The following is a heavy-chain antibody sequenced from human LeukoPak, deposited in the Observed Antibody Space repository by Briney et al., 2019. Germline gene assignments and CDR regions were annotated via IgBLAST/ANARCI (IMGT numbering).Heavy chain of an antibody. Sequence: SETLSLTCTVSGGSISSGGYYWSWIRQHPGKGLEWIGYIYYSGSTYYNPSLKSRVTISVDTSKNQFSLKLSSVTAADTAVYYCAREAIVVPAAILDYYYYGMDVWGQGTTVTVSS. CDR1: GGSISSGGYY. CDR3: AREAIVVPAAILDYYYYGMDV. J-gene: IGHJ6*02. D-gene: IGHD2-2*02. CDR2: IYYSGST. V-gene: IGHV4-31*03.